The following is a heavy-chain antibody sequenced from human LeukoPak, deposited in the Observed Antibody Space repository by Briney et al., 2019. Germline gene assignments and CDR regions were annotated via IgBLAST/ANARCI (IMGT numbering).Heavy chain of an antibody. D-gene: IGHD6-13*01. V-gene: IGHV4-4*02. CDR1: GGSISSSNW. CDR3: ARAPAAGTSGFDP. J-gene: IGHJ5*02. CDR2: IYHSGST. Sequence: SETLSLTCAVSGGSISSSNWWSWVRQPPGKGLEWIGEIYHSGSTNYNPSLKSRVTISVDKSKNQFSLKLSSVTAADTAVYYCARAPAAGTSGFDPWGQGTLVTVSS.